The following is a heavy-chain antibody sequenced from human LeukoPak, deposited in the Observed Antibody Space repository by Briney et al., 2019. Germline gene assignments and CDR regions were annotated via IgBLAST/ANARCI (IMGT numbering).Heavy chain of an antibody. V-gene: IGHV3-7*01. Sequence: GGSLRLSCAASGFKFSSNWMSWVRQAPGKGLEWVANIKQDGSEKYYVDSAKGRFTISRDNAKNSLYLQMNSLRAEDTAAYYCAREGPSVTPYYWGQGTLVTVSS. CDR3: AREGPSVTPYY. J-gene: IGHJ4*02. CDR2: IKQDGSEK. CDR1: GFKFSSNW. D-gene: IGHD4-17*01.